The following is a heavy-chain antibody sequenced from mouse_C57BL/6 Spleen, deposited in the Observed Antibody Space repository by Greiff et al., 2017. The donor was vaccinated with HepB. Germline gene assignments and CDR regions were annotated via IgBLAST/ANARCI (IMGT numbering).Heavy chain of an antibody. V-gene: IGHV1-15*01. D-gene: IGHD2-3*01. CDR1: GYTFTDYE. Sequence: QVQLQQSGAELVRPGASVTLSCKASGYTFTDYEMHWVKQTPVHGLEWIGAIDPETGGTAYNQKFKGKAILTADNSSSTAYMELRSRTSEDSAVYYCSHYDGYSHWYFDVWGTGTTVTVSS. CDR2: IDPETGGT. CDR3: SHYDGYSHWYFDV. J-gene: IGHJ1*03.